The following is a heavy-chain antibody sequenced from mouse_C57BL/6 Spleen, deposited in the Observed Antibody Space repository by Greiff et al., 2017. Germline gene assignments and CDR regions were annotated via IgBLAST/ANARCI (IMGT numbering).Heavy chain of an antibody. CDR3: ARSAQALDY. D-gene: IGHD3-2*02. Sequence: ESGPGLVKPSQSLSLTCSVTGYSITSGYYWNWIRQFPGNKLEWMGYISSDGSNNYNPSLQNRISITRDPSKNQFFLKVNSVTSEYTATYYCARSAQALDYWGQGTTLTVSS. CDR1: GYSITSGYY. J-gene: IGHJ2*01. V-gene: IGHV3-6*01. CDR2: ISSDGSN.